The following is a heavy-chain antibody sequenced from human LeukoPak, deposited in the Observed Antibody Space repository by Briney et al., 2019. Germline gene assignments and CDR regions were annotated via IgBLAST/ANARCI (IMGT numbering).Heavy chain of an antibody. Sequence: SGGSLRLSCAATEFTFSTYAMSWVRQASGKGLEWVTANSGSDTGTYYADSVRGRFTISRDNSKNMLFLQMNSLRAEDTAVYYCAKAPAGHCSGVICYPLDNWGQGILVSVSS. CDR1: EFTFSTYA. D-gene: IGHD2-15*01. V-gene: IGHV3-23*01. CDR2: NSGSDTGT. CDR3: AKAPAGHCSGVICYPLDN. J-gene: IGHJ4*02.